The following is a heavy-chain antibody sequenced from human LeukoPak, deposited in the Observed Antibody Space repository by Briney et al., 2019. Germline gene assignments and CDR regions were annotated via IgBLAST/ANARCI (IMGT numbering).Heavy chain of an antibody. D-gene: IGHD6-19*01. J-gene: IGHJ6*02. V-gene: IGHV1-46*01. CDR1: GYTFTSYY. Sequence: GASVKVSCKASGYTFTSYYMHWVRQAPGQGLEWMGIINPSGGSTSYAQKFQGRATMTRDTSTSTVYMELSSLRSEDTAVYYCARDQAYSSGWLKSAYYYYGMDVWGQGTTVTVSS. CDR2: INPSGGST. CDR3: ARDQAYSSGWLKSAYYYYGMDV.